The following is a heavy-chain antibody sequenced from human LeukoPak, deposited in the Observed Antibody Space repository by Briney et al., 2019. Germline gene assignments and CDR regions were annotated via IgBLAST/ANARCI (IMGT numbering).Heavy chain of an antibody. D-gene: IGHD3-10*01. CDR2: ISYDGGLA. J-gene: IGHJ6*02. Sequence: GGSLRLSCVASGFTFGSYAMHWVRQAPGKGLEWVAVISYDGGLAYYADSVRGRFTISRDYSKNTLFLQMNSLRAEDTAVYYCARRQAGSHYYYGMDVWGQGTTVTVSS. CDR1: GFTFGSYA. V-gene: IGHV3-30*04. CDR3: ARRQAGSHYYYGMDV.